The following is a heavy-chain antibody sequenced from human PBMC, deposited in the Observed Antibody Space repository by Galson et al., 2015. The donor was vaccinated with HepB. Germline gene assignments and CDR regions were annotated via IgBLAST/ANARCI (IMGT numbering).Heavy chain of an antibody. Sequence: SLRLSCAASGFTFSSYGMHWVRQAPGKGLEWVAVIWYDGSNKYYAGSVKGRFTISRDNSKNTLYLQMNSLRAEDTAVYYCARDLVAAGISAPGAWGQGTLVTVSS. J-gene: IGHJ5*02. V-gene: IGHV3-33*08. D-gene: IGHD6-13*01. CDR2: IWYDGSNK. CDR3: ARDLVAAGISAPGA. CDR1: GFTFSSYG.